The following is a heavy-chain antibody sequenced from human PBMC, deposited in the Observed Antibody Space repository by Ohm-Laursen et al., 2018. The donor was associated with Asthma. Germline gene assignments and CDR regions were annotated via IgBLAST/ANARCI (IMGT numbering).Heavy chain of an antibody. CDR2: ISYDGSNK. CDR3: ARGVGSSSWVYYYYGMDV. Sequence: SLRLSCSASGFTFSSYGMHWVRQAPGKGLEWVAVISYDGSNKYYADSVKGRFTISRDNSKNTLYLQMNSLRAEDTAVYYCARGVGSSSWVYYYYGMDVWGQGTTVTVSS. CDR1: GFTFSSYG. V-gene: IGHV3-30*03. J-gene: IGHJ6*02. D-gene: IGHD6-13*01.